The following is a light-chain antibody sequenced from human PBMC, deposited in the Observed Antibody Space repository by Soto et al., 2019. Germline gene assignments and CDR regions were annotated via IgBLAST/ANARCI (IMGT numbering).Light chain of an antibody. V-gene: IGKV3-15*01. J-gene: IGKJ2*01. CDR3: QQYSNWPSFT. Sequence: ETVMTQSPSTLSVSPLERSTLSCWASPSVSSNLAWYQQIPGQAPRLLIYGASTRATGIPARFSGSGSGTEFTLTISNLQSEDFAVYYCQQYSNWPSFTFGQGTKWIS. CDR2: GAS. CDR1: PSVSSN.